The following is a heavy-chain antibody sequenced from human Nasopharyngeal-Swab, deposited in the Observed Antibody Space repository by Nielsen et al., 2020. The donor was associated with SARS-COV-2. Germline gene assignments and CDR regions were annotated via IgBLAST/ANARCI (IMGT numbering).Heavy chain of an antibody. V-gene: IGHV3-23*01. Sequence: GGSLRLSCAASGFTFSNYAMNWVRQAPGKGLEWVSVISGSGGGTYYADSVKGRFTISRDNSKNTLYVQMNSLRAEDTAVYYCAKDHYDSSGYYPNYYYYYMDVWGKGTTVTVSS. CDR2: ISGSGGGT. CDR1: GFTFSNYA. D-gene: IGHD3-22*01. J-gene: IGHJ6*03. CDR3: AKDHYDSSGYYPNYYYYYMDV.